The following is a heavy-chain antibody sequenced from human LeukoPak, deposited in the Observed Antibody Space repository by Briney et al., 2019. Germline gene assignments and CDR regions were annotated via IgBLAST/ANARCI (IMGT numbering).Heavy chain of an antibody. J-gene: IGHJ4*02. CDR1: GGSISSSSYY. V-gene: IGHV4-61*02. CDR2: IYTTGST. Sequence: SQTLSPTCTVSGGSISSSSYYWSWIRQTAGKGLEWIGRIYTTGSTNYNPSLKSRVTMTVDTSKNQFSLKLSSVTAADTAVYYCARDSSGYYYLFDYWGQGTLVTVSS. CDR3: ARDSSGYYYLFDY. D-gene: IGHD3-22*01.